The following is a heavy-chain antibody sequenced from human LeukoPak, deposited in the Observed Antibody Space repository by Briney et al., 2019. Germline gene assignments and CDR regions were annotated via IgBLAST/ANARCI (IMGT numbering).Heavy chain of an antibody. Sequence: ASVKVSCKASGYTFTGYYMHWVRQAPGQGLEWMGWINPNSGGTNYAQKFQGRVTMTRDTSISTAYMELSRPRSDDTAVYYCARVGAITMIRHHYYYGMDVWGQGTTVTVSS. J-gene: IGHJ6*02. CDR3: ARVGAITMIRHHYYYGMDV. CDR1: GYTFTGYY. D-gene: IGHD3-22*01. V-gene: IGHV1-2*02. CDR2: INPNSGGT.